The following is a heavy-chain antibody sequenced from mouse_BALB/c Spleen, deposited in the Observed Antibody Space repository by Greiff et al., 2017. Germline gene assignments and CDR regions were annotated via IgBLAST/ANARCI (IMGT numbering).Heavy chain of an antibody. CDR3: ARYPVYYRYEDYAMDY. CDR2: ISYSGST. D-gene: IGHD2-14*01. J-gene: IGHJ4*01. V-gene: IGHV3-8*02. Sequence: EVNVVESGPSLVKPSQTLSLTCSVTGDSITSGYWNWIRKFPGNKLEYMGYISYSGSTYYNPSLKSRISITRDTSKNQYYLQLNSVTTEDTATYYCARYPVYYRYEDYAMDYWGQGTSVTVSS. CDR1: GDSITSGY.